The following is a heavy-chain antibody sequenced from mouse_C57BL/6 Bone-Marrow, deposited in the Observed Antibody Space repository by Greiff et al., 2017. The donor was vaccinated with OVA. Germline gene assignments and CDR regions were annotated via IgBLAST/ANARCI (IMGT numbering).Heavy chain of an antibody. CDR1: GFTFTSYG. CDR3: ARHWDDDDECAC. D-gene: IGHD2-4*01. J-gene: IGHJ3*01. CDR2: ISSGGSYT. V-gene: IGHV5-6*01. Sequence: DVHLVESGGDLVKPGGSLKLSCAATGFTFTSYGISWVRQTPHRRLEWVATISSGGSYTYYPARVTGRFTISRDNAKNNLYMKRSSLKSEDTAMYYCARHWDDDDECACWGRGTVITVSA.